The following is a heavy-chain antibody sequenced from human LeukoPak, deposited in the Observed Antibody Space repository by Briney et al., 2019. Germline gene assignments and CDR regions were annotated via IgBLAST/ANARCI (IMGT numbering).Heavy chain of an antibody. CDR3: ARRGLDFWSGDSGPLDV. CDR1: GYTFTSYG. Sequence: GASVKVSCKASGYTFTSYGISWVRQAPGQGLEWMGWINPNSGGTNYAQKFQGRVTMTRDTSISTAYMELSRLRSDDTAVYYCARRGLDFWSGDSGPLDVWGQGTTVTVSS. D-gene: IGHD3-3*01. J-gene: IGHJ6*02. V-gene: IGHV1-2*02. CDR2: INPNSGGT.